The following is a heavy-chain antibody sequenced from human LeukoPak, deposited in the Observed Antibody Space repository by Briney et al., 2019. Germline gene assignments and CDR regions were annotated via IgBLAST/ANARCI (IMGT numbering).Heavy chain of an antibody. CDR3: AKETSSSFDY. V-gene: IGHV3-23*01. CDR1: GFTFSSYA. Sequence: PGGSLRLSCAASGFTFSSYAMNWVRQAPGKGLEWVSGISNSGGSTYYADSVKGRFTISRDNSKNTLHLQMNSLRAEDTAVYYCAKETSSSFDYWGQGTLVTVS. D-gene: IGHD6-6*01. J-gene: IGHJ4*02. CDR2: ISNSGGST.